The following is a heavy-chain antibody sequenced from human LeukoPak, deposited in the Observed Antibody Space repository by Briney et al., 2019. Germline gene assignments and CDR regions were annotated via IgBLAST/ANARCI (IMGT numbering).Heavy chain of an antibody. V-gene: IGHV4-39*01. CDR1: GGSISSSSYY. Sequence: SETLSLTCTVSGGSISSSSYYWGWIRQPPGKGLEWMGSIYYSGRTYYKPSLKSRVTISVDTSKNQFSLKLSSVTAADTAVYYCARRAYYYVSSGSPPSFNYYYYYMDVWGKGTTVTISS. D-gene: IGHD3-22*01. CDR2: IYYSGRT. J-gene: IGHJ6*03. CDR3: ARRAYYYVSSGSPPSFNYYYYYMDV.